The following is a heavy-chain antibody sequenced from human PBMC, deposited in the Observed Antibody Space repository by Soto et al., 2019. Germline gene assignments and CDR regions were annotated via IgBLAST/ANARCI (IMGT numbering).Heavy chain of an antibody. CDR3: ARDGGDGYKDYFDY. J-gene: IGHJ4*02. CDR2: ISSSNSYI. Sequence: GSRRLACAAPGFTFSSYSMNSVREAPGKGLEWVSSISSSNSYIYYADSVKGRFTISRDNAKNSLYLQMNSLRAENAAVYYCARDGGDGYKDYFDYWGQATLVTVSS. V-gene: IGHV3-21*01. CDR1: GFTFSSYS. D-gene: IGHD5-12*01.